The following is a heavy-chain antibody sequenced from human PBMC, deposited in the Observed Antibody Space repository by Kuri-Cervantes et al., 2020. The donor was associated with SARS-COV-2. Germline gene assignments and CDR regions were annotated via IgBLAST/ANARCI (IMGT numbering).Heavy chain of an antibody. CDR1: GGSISSYY. V-gene: IGHV4-59*01. CDR3: ATAEDTARPWSFDL. D-gene: IGHD5-18*01. CDR2: IYYSGGT. J-gene: IGHJ2*01. Sequence: SETLSLTCTVSGGSISSYYWSWIRQPPGKGLEWIGYIYYSGGTNYNPSLKSRVTISVDTSKNQFSLKLSSVTAADTAVYYCATAEDTARPWSFDLWGRGTLVTVSS.